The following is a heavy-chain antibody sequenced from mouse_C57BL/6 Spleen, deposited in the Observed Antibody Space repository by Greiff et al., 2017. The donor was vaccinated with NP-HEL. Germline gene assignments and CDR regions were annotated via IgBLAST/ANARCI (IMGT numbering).Heavy chain of an antibody. CDR2: IDPEDGDT. V-gene: IGHV14-1*01. Sequence: VQLKQSGAELVRPGASVKLSCTASGFNIKDYYMHWVKQRPEQGLEWIGRIDPEDGDTEYAPKFQGKATMTADTSSNTAYLQLSSLTSKDTAVYYCTETTVVATRWYFDVWGTGTTVTVSS. D-gene: IGHD1-1*01. CDR3: TETTVVATRWYFDV. J-gene: IGHJ1*03. CDR1: GFNIKDYY.